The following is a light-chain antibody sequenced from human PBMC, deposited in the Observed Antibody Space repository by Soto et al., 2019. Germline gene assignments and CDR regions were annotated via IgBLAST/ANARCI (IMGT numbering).Light chain of an antibody. Sequence: ESLLTQSPGTLSLSPGERATLSCRASQSVTSNSLAWYQQKPGQAPRLLIYRASNRATGIPDRFRGSGPGTDFSLTISRLAPEDFAVYFCQQYGSSPLYTFGQGTKLERK. CDR1: QSVTSNS. V-gene: IGKV3-20*01. J-gene: IGKJ2*01. CDR2: RAS. CDR3: QQYGSSPLYT.